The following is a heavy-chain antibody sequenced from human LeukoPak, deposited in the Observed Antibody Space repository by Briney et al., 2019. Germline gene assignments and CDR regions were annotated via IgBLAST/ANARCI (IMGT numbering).Heavy chain of an antibody. J-gene: IGHJ5*02. CDR2: INHSGST. Sequence: PSETLSLTCAVYGGSFSGYYWSWIRQPPGKGLEWIGEINHSGSTNYNPSLKSRVTISVDTSKNQFSLKLSSVTAADTAVYYCARVLTVNWLDPWGQGTLVTVSS. CDR3: ARVLTVNWLDP. V-gene: IGHV4-34*01. CDR1: GGSFSGYY. D-gene: IGHD3-9*01.